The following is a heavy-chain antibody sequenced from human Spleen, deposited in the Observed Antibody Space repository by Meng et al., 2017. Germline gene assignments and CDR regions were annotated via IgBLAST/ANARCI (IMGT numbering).Heavy chain of an antibody. D-gene: IGHD4-17*01. CDR1: GFTFSSYT. Sequence: GGSLRLSCAASGFTFSSYTINWVRQAPGKGLEWVSSISPASSYIYYADSVKGRFTISRDNAKNSLYLQMNSLRAEDTAVYYCARGYGDTGHGMDVWGQGTTVTVSS. J-gene: IGHJ6*02. CDR3: ARGYGDTGHGMDV. CDR2: ISPASSYI. V-gene: IGHV3-21*01.